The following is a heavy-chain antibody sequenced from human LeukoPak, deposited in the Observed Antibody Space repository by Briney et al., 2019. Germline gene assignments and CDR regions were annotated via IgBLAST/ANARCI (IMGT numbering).Heavy chain of an antibody. V-gene: IGHV5-51*01. J-gene: IGHJ3*02. Sequence: GESLKISCKGSGYSFTSYWIGWVRQMPGKGLEWTGIIYPGDSDTRYSPSFQGQVTISADKSISTAYLQWSSLKASDTAMYYCARQQGYDQTVFAFDIWGQGTMVTVSS. D-gene: IGHD5-12*01. CDR3: ARQQGYDQTVFAFDI. CDR2: IYPGDSDT. CDR1: GYSFTSYW.